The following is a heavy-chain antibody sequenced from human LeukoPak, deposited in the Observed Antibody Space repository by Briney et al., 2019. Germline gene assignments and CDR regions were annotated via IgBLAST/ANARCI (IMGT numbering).Heavy chain of an antibody. CDR3: AKDVSIAAAGTAENWFDP. D-gene: IGHD6-13*01. Sequence: GGTLRLSCAASGFTFSSYGMSWVRQAPGKGLEWVSAISGSGGSTYYADSVKGRFTISRDNSKNTLYLQMNSLRAEDTAVYYCAKDVSIAAAGTAENWFDPWGQGTLVTVSS. CDR1: GFTFSSYG. V-gene: IGHV3-23*01. J-gene: IGHJ5*02. CDR2: ISGSGGST.